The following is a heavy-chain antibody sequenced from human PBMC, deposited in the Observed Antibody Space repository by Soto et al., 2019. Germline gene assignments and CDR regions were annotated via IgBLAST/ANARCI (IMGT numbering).Heavy chain of an antibody. CDR1: GGSITSSSHF. CDR3: AGQTFTIAAASYGRSNWFDS. J-gene: IGHJ5*01. D-gene: IGHD6-25*01. Sequence: SETLSLTCSASGGSITSSSHFWGWVRQPPGKGLEWIGTIYFTGHTYYTPSLKSRLTMSIDTSKNEFSLRLNSVTAADTAVYYCAGQTFTIAAASYGRSNWFDSWGPGTLVTVSS. CDR2: IYFTGHT. V-gene: IGHV4-39*01.